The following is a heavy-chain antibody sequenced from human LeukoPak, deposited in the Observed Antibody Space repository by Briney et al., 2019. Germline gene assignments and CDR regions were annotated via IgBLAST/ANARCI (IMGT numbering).Heavy chain of an antibody. CDR2: ISSSGSTI. Sequence: GGSLRLSCAASGFTFSDYYMSWIRQAPGKGLEWVSYISSSGSTIYYADSVKGRFTISRDNSKNTLFLQLNSLRVEDTGVYYCAREYDSSWPSWGQGTLVTVSS. V-gene: IGHV3-11*01. D-gene: IGHD3-22*01. CDR3: AREYDSSWPS. CDR1: GFTFSDYY. J-gene: IGHJ5*02.